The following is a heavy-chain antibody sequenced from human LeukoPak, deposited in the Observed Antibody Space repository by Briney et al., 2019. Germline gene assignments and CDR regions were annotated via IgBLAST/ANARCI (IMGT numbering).Heavy chain of an antibody. CDR2: IYYSGST. CDR3: ARAPRDSSGWYPFDY. Sequence: PSETLSLTCTVSGGSISSYYWSWIRQPPGKGLEWIGYIYYSGSTNYNPSLKSRVTISVDTSKNRFSLKLSSVTAADTAVYYCARAPRDSSGWYPFDYWGQGTLVTVSS. D-gene: IGHD6-19*01. V-gene: IGHV4-59*01. J-gene: IGHJ4*02. CDR1: GGSISSYY.